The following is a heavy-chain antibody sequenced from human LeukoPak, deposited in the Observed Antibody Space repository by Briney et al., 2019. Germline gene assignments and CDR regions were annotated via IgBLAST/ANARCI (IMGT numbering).Heavy chain of an antibody. V-gene: IGHV4-34*01. CDR2: INHSGST. CDR3: ARGRRTYYDSSGYYHLDY. Sequence: SETLSLTCAVYGGSLSGYYWSWIRQPPGKGLEWIGEINHSGSTNYNPSLKSRVTISVDTSKNQFSLKLSSVTAADTAVYYCARGRRTYYDSSGYYHLDYWGQGTLVSVSS. J-gene: IGHJ4*02. CDR1: GGSLSGYY. D-gene: IGHD3-22*01.